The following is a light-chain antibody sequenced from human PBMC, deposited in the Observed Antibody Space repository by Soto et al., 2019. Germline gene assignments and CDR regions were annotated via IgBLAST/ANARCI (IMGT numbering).Light chain of an antibody. J-gene: IGKJ1*01. V-gene: IGKV1-5*03. CDR2: KAS. Sequence: DIQMTQSPSTLSASVGDRVTITCRASESISSWLAWYQQKPGQAPKLLIYKASSLQSGVPSRFSGSGSGTEFTLTISSLQPDDFAVYHCQHCNNYPRTFGQGTKVEIK. CDR3: QHCNNYPRT. CDR1: ESISSW.